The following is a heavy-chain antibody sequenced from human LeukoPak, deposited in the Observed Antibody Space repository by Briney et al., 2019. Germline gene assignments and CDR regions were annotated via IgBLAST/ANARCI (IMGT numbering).Heavy chain of an antibody. V-gene: IGHV4-38-2*02. CDR1: GYSISSEYY. Sequence: PSETLSLTCIVSGYSISSEYYWGWIRQPPGKGLEWIGSIYYSGSTYYNPSLKSRVTISVDTSKNQFSLKLSSVTAADTAVYYCARLRVRDGYNYYWGQGTLVTVSS. J-gene: IGHJ4*02. D-gene: IGHD5-24*01. CDR3: ARLRVRDGYNYY. CDR2: IYYSGST.